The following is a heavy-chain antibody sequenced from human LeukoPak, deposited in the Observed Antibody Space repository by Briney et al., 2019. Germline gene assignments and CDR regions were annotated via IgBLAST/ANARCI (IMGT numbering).Heavy chain of an antibody. Sequence: PGGSLRLSCAASGFTFSSYWMHWVRQAPGKGLVWVSRINTDGSSTSYADSVKGRFTISRDNSKNTLYLQMNSLRAEDTAVYYCARDGGYGDPQRVPDYWGQGTLVTVSS. D-gene: IGHD4-17*01. J-gene: IGHJ4*02. CDR1: GFTFSSYW. CDR3: ARDGGYGDPQRVPDY. V-gene: IGHV3-74*01. CDR2: INTDGSST.